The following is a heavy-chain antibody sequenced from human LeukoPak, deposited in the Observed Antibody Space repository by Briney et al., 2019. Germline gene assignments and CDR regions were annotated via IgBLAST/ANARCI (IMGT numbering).Heavy chain of an antibody. Sequence: ASVKVSCKASIYTFTSYGISWVRQAPGQGLEWMGWISAYNGNTNYAQKFQGRVTMSTDTSTSTAYMELRGLRSDDTAVYYCARVVSQWLVNLYYYYMDVWGKGTTVTVSS. CDR3: ARVVSQWLVNLYYYYMDV. CDR1: IYTFTSYG. D-gene: IGHD6-19*01. V-gene: IGHV1-18*01. J-gene: IGHJ6*03. CDR2: ISAYNGNT.